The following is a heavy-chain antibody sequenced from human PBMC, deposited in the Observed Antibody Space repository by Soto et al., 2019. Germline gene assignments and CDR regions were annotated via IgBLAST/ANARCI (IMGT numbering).Heavy chain of an antibody. V-gene: IGHV1-18*01. CDR2: ISAYNGNT. CDR1: GGTFSSYA. Sequence: ASVKVSCKASGGTFSSYAISWVRQAPGQGLEWMGWISAYNGNTNYAQKLQGRVTMTTDTSTSTAYMELRSLRSDDTAVYYCARYCSGGSCQKSATFDYWGQGTLVTVSS. D-gene: IGHD2-15*01. CDR3: ARYCSGGSCQKSATFDY. J-gene: IGHJ4*02.